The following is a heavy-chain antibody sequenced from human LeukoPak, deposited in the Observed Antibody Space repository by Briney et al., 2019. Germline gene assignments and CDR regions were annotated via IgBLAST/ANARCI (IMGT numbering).Heavy chain of an antibody. V-gene: IGHV3-23*01. J-gene: IGHJ4*02. CDR2: ISGSGGST. CDR3: AKVRPPRDILPGFAGDLDY. CDR1: GFTFSSYA. Sequence: GGSLRLSCAASGFTFSSYAMSWVRQAPGKGLEWVSAISGSGGSTYYADSVKGRFTISRDNSKNTLYLQMNSLRAEDTAVYYCAKVRPPRDILPGFAGDLDYWGQGTLVTVSS. D-gene: IGHD3-9*01.